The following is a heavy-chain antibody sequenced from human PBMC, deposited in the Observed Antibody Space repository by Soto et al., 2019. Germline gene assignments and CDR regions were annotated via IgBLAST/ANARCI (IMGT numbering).Heavy chain of an antibody. J-gene: IGHJ6*02. V-gene: IGHV3-48*02. CDR2: ISGSSTI. CDR1: GFTFSSYS. Sequence: EVQLVESGGGLVQPGGSLRVSCAASGFTFSSYSINWVRQAPGKGLEWVSYISGSSTIYYADSVKGRFTISRDNAKNSLYRQMNSLRDEDTAVYYCARVGLGLFGMDVWGQGTTVTVSS. D-gene: IGHD3-16*01. CDR3: ARVGLGLFGMDV.